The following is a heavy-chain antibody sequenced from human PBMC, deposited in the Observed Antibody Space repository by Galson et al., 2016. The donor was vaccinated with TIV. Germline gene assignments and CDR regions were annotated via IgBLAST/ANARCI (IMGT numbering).Heavy chain of an antibody. CDR1: GFTFNSYA. V-gene: IGHV3-30*04. CDR3: ARDRSGYDFDY. J-gene: IGHJ4*02. Sequence: SLRLSCAASGFTFNSYAIYWVRQAPGKGLEWVAGISYDGRYTSDAASVKGRFTISRDKSKNTVYLQMNSLRAEDTGFYYCARDRSGYDFDYWGQGTLVTVSS. D-gene: IGHD5-12*01. CDR2: ISYDGRYT.